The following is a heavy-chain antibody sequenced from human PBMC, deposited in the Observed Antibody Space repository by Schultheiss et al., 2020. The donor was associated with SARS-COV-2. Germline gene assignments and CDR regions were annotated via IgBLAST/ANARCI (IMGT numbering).Heavy chain of an antibody. CDR2: IKTDGSYT. J-gene: IGHJ6*02. CDR1: GFTFSSYW. CDR3: VREEDGFDV. Sequence: GGSLRLSCAASGFTFSSYWMHWVRQVPGKGLVWVSRIKTDGSYTSYADSVKGRFTISRDNAKKTLYLQMSILRAEDTALYYCVREEDGFDVWGQGTTVTVSS. V-gene: IGHV3-74*01.